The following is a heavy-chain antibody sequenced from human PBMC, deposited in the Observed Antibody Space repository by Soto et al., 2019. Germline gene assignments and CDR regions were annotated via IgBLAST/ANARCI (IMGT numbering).Heavy chain of an antibody. CDR2: IYYSGST. CDR1: GGSISSYY. D-gene: IGHD4-17*01. CDR3: ARARADYGDSHNWFDP. J-gene: IGHJ5*02. V-gene: IGHV4-59*01. Sequence: SETLSLTCTVSGGSISSYYWSWIRQPPGKGLEWIGYIYYSGSTNYNPSLKSRVTISVDTSKNQFSLKLSSVTAADTAVYYCARARADYGDSHNWFDPWGQGTLVTVSS.